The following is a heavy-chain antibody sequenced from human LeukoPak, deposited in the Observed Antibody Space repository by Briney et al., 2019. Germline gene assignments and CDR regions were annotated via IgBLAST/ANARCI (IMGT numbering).Heavy chain of an antibody. J-gene: IGHJ4*02. CDR1: NDSISSGAYY. CDR2: IYHSGST. D-gene: IGHD6-13*01. CDR3: ARASSSFTFDY. V-gene: IGHV4-30-2*01. Sequence: SETLSLTCTVSNDSISSGAYYWSWIRQPPGKGLEWIGYIYHSGSTYYNPSLKSRVTISVDRSKNQFSLKLSSVTAADTAVYYCARASSSFTFDYWGQGTLVTVSS.